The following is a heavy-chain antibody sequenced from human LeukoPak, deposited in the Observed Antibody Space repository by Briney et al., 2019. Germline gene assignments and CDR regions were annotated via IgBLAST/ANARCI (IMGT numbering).Heavy chain of an antibody. V-gene: IGHV4-39*07. D-gene: IGHD3-9*01. CDR2: LSQIGST. Sequence: SETLSLTCTVSSDSLFRSTTFHWGWIRQPPGKGLEWIASLSQIGSTYFNPSLRSRVAISIDTSKNQFSLKLHSVTAADTAVYFCARDLTSGSYYYEYWGQGTRVTVSS. CDR1: SDSLFRSTTFH. CDR3: ARDLTSGSYYYEY. J-gene: IGHJ4*02.